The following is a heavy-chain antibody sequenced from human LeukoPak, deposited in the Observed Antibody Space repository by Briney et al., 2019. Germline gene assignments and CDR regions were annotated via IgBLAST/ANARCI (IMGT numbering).Heavy chain of an antibody. CDR1: GYTFIDYY. J-gene: IGHJ4*02. Sequence: ASVKVSCKASGYTFIDYYMHWVRQAPGQGLEWMGIINPRGGSTIYAQDFQGRVTLTRDTSKSTVYMELSSLRSEDTAVYYCARRYYDNSGHSYGYYFDYWGQGTLVTVSS. CDR2: INPRGGST. V-gene: IGHV1-46*01. D-gene: IGHD3-22*01. CDR3: ARRYYDNSGHSYGYYFDY.